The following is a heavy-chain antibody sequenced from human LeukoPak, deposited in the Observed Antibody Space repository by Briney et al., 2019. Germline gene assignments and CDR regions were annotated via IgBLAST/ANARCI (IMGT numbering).Heavy chain of an antibody. Sequence: HPGGSLRLSCAASGFTFSSYSMNWVRQAPGKGLEWVSYISSSSSTIYYADSVKGRFTISRDNAKNSLYLQMNSLRAEDTAVYYCARDYCRDGYNFPCFDYWGQGTLVTVSS. CDR2: ISSSSSTI. CDR1: GFTFSSYS. D-gene: IGHD5-24*01. CDR3: ARDYCRDGYNFPCFDY. V-gene: IGHV3-48*04. J-gene: IGHJ4*02.